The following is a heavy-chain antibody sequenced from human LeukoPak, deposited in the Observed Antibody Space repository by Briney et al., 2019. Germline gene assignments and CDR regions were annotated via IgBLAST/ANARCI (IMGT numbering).Heavy chain of an antibody. CDR3: ARGHFGLDF. Sequence: GGSLRLSCVVSGFTITDHWMSWVRQAPGKGPEWVSYIKKEDGSEKYYMDSVKGRFTISRDNAKNSVYLQMNSLGAEDSALYYCARGHFGLDFWGQGTTVTVSS. J-gene: IGHJ6*02. CDR2: IKKEDGSEK. V-gene: IGHV3-7*01. CDR1: GFTITDHW.